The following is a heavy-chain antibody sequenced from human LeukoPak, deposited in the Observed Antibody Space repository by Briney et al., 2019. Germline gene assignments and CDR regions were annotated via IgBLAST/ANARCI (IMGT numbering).Heavy chain of an antibody. Sequence: GGSLRLSCAASGLTFSNFSMNWVRQAPWKGLEWVSIISGSGDITYHADTVRGRFTISRDNSKNTLFLQMNSLRAEDTAVYYCAKGTGMTSPSLLWGQGTLVTVSS. V-gene: IGHV3-23*01. D-gene: IGHD1-1*01. CDR2: ISGSGDIT. CDR3: AKGTGMTSPSLL. J-gene: IGHJ4*02. CDR1: GLTFSNFS.